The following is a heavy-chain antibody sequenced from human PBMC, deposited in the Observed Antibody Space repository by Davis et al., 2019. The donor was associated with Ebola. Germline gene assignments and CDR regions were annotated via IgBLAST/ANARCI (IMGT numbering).Heavy chain of an antibody. D-gene: IGHD4-23*01. CDR3: AREGGGNSRGFFDI. CDR2: ISHYNGNS. J-gene: IGHJ3*02. CDR1: GYIFNIYG. V-gene: IGHV1-18*01. Sequence: AASVKVTCKASGYIFNIYGITWVRQAPGQGLEWMGWISHYNGNSNYPQTLQGRVTMTTDTSTTTAYMELRSLRSDDTAVYYCAREGGGNSRGFFDILGQGTMVTVSS.